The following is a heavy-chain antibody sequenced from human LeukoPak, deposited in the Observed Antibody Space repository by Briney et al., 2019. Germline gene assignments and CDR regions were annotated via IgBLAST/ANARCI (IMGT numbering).Heavy chain of an antibody. J-gene: IGHJ4*02. CDR3: ARHLDWVF. Sequence: PSETLSLTCTVSGGSISHYYWSWIRQPPGTGLEWIGYIYYSGSTNYNPSLKSRVTISVDTSKNQFSLKLSSVTAADTAVYYCARHLDWVFWGQGSLVTVSS. CDR2: IYYSGST. V-gene: IGHV4-59*08. CDR1: GGSISHYY. D-gene: IGHD3/OR15-3a*01.